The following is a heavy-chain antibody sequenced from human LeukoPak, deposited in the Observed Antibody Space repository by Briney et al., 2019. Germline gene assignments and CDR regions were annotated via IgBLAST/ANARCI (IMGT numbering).Heavy chain of an antibody. CDR1: GYTFTSYG. CDR2: ISAYNGNT. V-gene: IGHV1-18*01. D-gene: IGHD2-8*01. CDR3: ARDARDIVLMVYTYCYYYGMDV. Sequence: ASVKVSCKASGYTFTSYGISWVRQAPGQGLEWMGWISAYNGNTNYAQKLQGRVTMTTDTSTSTAYMELRSLRSDDTAVYYCARDARDIVLMVYTYCYYYGMDVWGQGTTVTVSS. J-gene: IGHJ6*02.